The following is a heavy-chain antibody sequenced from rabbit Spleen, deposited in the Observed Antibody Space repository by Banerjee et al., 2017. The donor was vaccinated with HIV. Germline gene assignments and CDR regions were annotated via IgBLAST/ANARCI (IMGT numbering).Heavy chain of an antibody. J-gene: IGHJ4*01. Sequence: LEWIAYIDPVFGATYYAPWVNGRFTISSHNAQNTLYLQLNSLTAADTATYFCARNGAGSNYAFNLWGQGTLVTV. V-gene: IGHV1S7*01. CDR2: IDPVFGAT. CDR3: ARNGAGSNYAFNL. D-gene: IGHD8-1*01.